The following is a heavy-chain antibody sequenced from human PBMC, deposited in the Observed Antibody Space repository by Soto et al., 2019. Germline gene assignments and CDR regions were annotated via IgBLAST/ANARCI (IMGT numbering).Heavy chain of an antibody. Sequence: SVKVSCKASGGTFSSYAISWVRQAPGQGLEWMGGIIPIFGTANYAQKFQGRVTMTRDTSTSTVYMELSSLRSEDTAVYYCAGTRGPYYYDSSGYCSYGSPFDYWGQGTLVTVSS. D-gene: IGHD3-22*01. CDR2: IIPIFGTA. CDR3: AGTRGPYYYDSSGYCSYGSPFDY. V-gene: IGHV1-69*05. CDR1: GGTFSSYA. J-gene: IGHJ4*02.